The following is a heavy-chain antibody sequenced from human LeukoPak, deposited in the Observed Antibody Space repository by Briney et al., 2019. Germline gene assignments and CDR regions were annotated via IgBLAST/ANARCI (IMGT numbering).Heavy chain of an antibody. CDR1: GGTFTSYA. CDR2: IIAIFGTA. CDR3: ATVGGYCSGGSCYRPPPDWFDP. Sequence: SVKVSCKASGGTFTSYAISWVGQAPGQGREGRGGIIAIFGTANYAQKFQGRDTITTDESTSTPYMALSSLSSEDTAVYYCATVGGYCSGGSCYRPPPDWFDPWGQGTLVTVSS. D-gene: IGHD2-15*01. J-gene: IGHJ5*02. V-gene: IGHV1-69*05.